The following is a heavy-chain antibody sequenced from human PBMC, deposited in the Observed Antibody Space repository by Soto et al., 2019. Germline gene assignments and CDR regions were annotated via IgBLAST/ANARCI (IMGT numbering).Heavy chain of an antibody. CDR3: ARVGPAAMFANY. CDR1: GGSISSGDYY. D-gene: IGHD2-2*01. V-gene: IGHV4-30-4*01. Sequence: SETLSLTCTVSGGSISSGDYYWSWIRQPPGKGLEWIGYIHYSGSTYYNPSLKSRVTISVDTSKNQFSLKLSSVTAADTAVYYCARVGPAAMFANYWGQGTLVTVSS. J-gene: IGHJ4*02. CDR2: IHYSGST.